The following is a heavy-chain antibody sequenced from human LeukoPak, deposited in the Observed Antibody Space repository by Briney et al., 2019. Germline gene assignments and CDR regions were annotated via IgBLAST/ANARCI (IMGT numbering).Heavy chain of an antibody. CDR1: GSIFSNYA. D-gene: IGHD3-22*01. CDR3: AKGRTSIDSSGYYPLDY. V-gene: IGHV3-23*01. Sequence: GGSLRLSCAASGSIFSNYAMTWVRQAPGKGLEWVSAMSGSGGSTYYADSVKGRFTISRDNSKNTLYLQMNSLRAEDTAVYYCAKGRTSIDSSGYYPLDYWGQGTLVTVSS. J-gene: IGHJ4*02. CDR2: MSGSGGST.